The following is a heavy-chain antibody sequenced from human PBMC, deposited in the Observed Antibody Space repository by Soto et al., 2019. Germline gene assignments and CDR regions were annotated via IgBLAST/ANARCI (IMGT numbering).Heavy chain of an antibody. CDR1: GGSVSSGSYY. CDR2: IYYSGST. D-gene: IGHD3-3*01. V-gene: IGHV4-61*01. J-gene: IGHJ4*02. Sequence: SETLSLTCTVSGGSVSSGSYYWSWIRQPPGKGLEWIGYIYYSGSTNYNPSLKSRVTISVDTSKNQFSLKLSSVTAADTAVYYCARAYPIYDFWSGYYTYFDYWGQGTLVTVSS. CDR3: ARAYPIYDFWSGYYTYFDY.